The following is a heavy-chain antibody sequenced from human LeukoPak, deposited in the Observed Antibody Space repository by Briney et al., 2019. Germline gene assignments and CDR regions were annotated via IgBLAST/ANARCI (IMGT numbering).Heavy chain of an antibody. CDR3: ATDRGWRTSGYYLYYFEY. J-gene: IGHJ4*02. D-gene: IGHD3-3*01. Sequence: GGSLRLSCAASGFTFSSYAMHWVRQAPGKGLEWVAVISYDGSNKYYADSVKGRFTISRDNSKNTLYLRMNSLRAEDTAVYYCATDRGWRTSGYYLYYFEYWGQGTLVTFSS. V-gene: IGHV3-30-3*01. CDR1: GFTFSSYA. CDR2: ISYDGSNK.